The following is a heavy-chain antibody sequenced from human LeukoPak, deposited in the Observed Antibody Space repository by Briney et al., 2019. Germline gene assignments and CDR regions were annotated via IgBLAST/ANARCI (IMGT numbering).Heavy chain of an antibody. CDR1: GASISSGSYY. D-gene: IGHD3-16*01. V-gene: IGHV4-61*02. Sequence: SQTLSLTCTVSGASISSGSYYWSWIRQPAGKGLEWIGRIYTSGSTNYNPSLKSRVTISVDTSKNQFSLKVTSLTAADTAVYYCARVEKHSLDNWFDPWGQGTLVTVSS. CDR2: IYTSGST. CDR3: ARVEKHSLDNWFDP. J-gene: IGHJ5*02.